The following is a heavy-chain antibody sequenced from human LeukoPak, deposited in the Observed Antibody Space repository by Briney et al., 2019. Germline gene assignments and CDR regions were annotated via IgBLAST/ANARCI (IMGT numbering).Heavy chain of an antibody. CDR1: GGSISSGGYH. CDR2: IYYSGST. Sequence: SETLSLTCTVSGGSISSGGYHWSWIRQHPGKGLEWIGYIYYSGSTYYSPSLKSRVTISVDTSKNQFSLRLSSVTAADTAVYYCARSCSSTSCPADAFDIWGQGTMVTVSS. D-gene: IGHD2-2*01. J-gene: IGHJ3*02. CDR3: ARSCSSTSCPADAFDI. V-gene: IGHV4-31*03.